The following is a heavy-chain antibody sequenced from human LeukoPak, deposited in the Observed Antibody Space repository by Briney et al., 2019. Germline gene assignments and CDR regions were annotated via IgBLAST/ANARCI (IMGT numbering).Heavy chain of an antibody. CDR3: ARGGSGMTVSLFAY. V-gene: IGHV6-1*01. J-gene: IGHJ4*02. CDR1: GDSVTSNSAA. Sequence: LSQTLSLTCAISGDSVTSNSAARNWIRQSPSRGLEWLGRTYYRSKWYVDYAVSVKSRMTINPDTSKNQFSLQLNSVTPEDTAVYYCARGGSGMTVSLFAYWGQGTLVTVSS. CDR2: TYYRSKWYV. D-gene: IGHD6-19*01.